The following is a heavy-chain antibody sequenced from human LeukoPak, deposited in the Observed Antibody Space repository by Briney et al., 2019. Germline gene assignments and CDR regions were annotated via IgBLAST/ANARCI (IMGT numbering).Heavy chain of an antibody. J-gene: IGHJ4*02. CDR3: ARDHGSTLYHDY. CDR1: GITFTNYW. CDR2: INHDGTQK. D-gene: IGHD6-13*01. V-gene: IGHV3-7*01. Sequence: GGSLRLSCKASGITFTNYWMTWFRQPPGKGLDWVANINHDGTQKYYVDSVKGRFTIPRDNDKNSLYLQMNSLRVEDTAVYFCARDHGSTLYHDYWGQATLVTVSS.